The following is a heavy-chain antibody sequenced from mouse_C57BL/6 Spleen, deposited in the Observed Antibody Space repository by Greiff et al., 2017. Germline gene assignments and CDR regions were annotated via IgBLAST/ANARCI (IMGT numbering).Heavy chain of an antibody. Sequence: VQLQQSGAELAKPGASVKLSCKASGYTFTSYWRHWVKQRPGQGLEWIGYINPSSGYTKYNQKFKDNATWTADKSASIAYMQLSSLTYEDSAGYCCARDDGYPYGGQGTTLTVSS. V-gene: IGHV1-7*01. CDR2: INPSSGYT. CDR3: ARDDGYPY. D-gene: IGHD2-3*01. CDR1: GYTFTSYW. J-gene: IGHJ2*01.